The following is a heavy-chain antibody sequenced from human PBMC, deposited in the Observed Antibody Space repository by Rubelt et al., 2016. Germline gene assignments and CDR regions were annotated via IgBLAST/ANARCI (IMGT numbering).Heavy chain of an antibody. CDR1: GGSISSENFY. J-gene: IGHJ2*01. Sequence: QLQLQESGPGLVKPSETLSLTCTVSGGSISSENFYWDWIRQPPGKGLEWIGEINHSGSTNYNPSLKSRVTISVDTSTNQFPLKLCSVTAADTAVYYCARGKPSSRWYTGYYWYFDVWGRGTLVTVSS. V-gene: IGHV4-39*07. CDR3: ARGKPSSRWYTGYYWYFDV. CDR2: INHSGST. D-gene: IGHD6-13*01.